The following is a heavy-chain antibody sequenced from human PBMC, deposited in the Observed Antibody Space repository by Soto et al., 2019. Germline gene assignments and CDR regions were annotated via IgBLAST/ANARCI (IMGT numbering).Heavy chain of an antibody. J-gene: IGHJ6*04. CDR3: ASGTIYHSYGMDV. CDR1: GGSISSYY. CDR2: IYYSGST. Sequence: PSETLSLTCTVSGGSISSYYWSWIRQPPGKGLEWIGYIYYSGSTNYNPSLKSRVTISVDTSKNQFSLKLSSVTAADTAVYYCASGTIYHSYGMDVWGKGKMVTVSX. V-gene: IGHV4-59*03. D-gene: IGHD2-2*01.